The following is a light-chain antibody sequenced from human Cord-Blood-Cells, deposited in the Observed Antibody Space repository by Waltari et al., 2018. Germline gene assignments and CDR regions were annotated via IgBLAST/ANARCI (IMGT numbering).Light chain of an antibody. V-gene: IGLV2-14*01. Sequence: QSALTQPASVSGSPGQSITISCTGTSSDVGGYNYVSWYQQHPGKAPKLMMYEVSNRPSGVSSRFSGSKSGNTASLTIXGLQAEDEAXYYCSSXTSSSTVVFGGGTKLTVL. CDR2: EVS. CDR3: SSXTSSSTVV. CDR1: SSDVGGYNY. J-gene: IGLJ2*01.